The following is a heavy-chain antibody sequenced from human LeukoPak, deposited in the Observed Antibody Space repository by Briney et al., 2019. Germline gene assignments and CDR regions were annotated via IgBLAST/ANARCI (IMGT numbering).Heavy chain of an antibody. V-gene: IGHV1-69*13. J-gene: IGHJ5*02. CDR2: IIPIFGTA. CDR1: GGTFSSYA. CDR3: ARMSATVTTSWFDP. Sequence: SVKVSCKASGGTFSSYAISWVRQAPGQGLEWMGGIIPIFGTANYAQKFQGRVTITADESTSTAYMELSSLRSDDTAVYYCARMSATVTTSWFDPWGQGTLVTVSS. D-gene: IGHD4-11*01.